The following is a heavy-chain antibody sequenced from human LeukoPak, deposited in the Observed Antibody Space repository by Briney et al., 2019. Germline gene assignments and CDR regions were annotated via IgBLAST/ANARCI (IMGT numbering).Heavy chain of an antibody. J-gene: IGHJ4*02. CDR3: AKDYASDMATAPFDY. V-gene: IGHV3-23*01. D-gene: IGHD5-24*01. Sequence: PGGSLRLSCAASGFTFSNYAMSWVRQAPGKGLGWVSVISGSGGSTYYADSVKGRFTISRDNSKNTLYLQMNSLRAEDTAVYYCAKDYASDMATAPFDYWGQGTLVTVSS. CDR1: GFTFSNYA. CDR2: ISGSGGST.